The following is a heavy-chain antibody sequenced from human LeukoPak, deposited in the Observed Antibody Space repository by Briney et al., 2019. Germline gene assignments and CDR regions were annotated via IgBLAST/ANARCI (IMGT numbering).Heavy chain of an antibody. D-gene: IGHD3-10*01. J-gene: IGHJ4*02. CDR1: GFTVSSNY. CDR3: ATDSITMVRGVTSGYFDY. V-gene: IGHV3-66*01. CDR2: IYSGGST. Sequence: PGGSLRLSCAASGFTVSSNYMSWVRQAPGKGLEWVSVIYSGGSTYYADSVKGRFTISRDNSKNTLYLQMNSLRAEDTAVYYCATDSITMVRGVTSGYFDYWGQGTLVTVSS.